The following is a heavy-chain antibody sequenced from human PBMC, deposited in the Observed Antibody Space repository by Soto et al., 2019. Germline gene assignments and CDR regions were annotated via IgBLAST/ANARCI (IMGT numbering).Heavy chain of an antibody. J-gene: IGHJ3*02. CDR1: GGSFSGYY. CDR2: INHSGST. Sequence: QVQLQQWGAGLLKPSETLSLTCAVYGGSFSGYYWSWIRQPPGKGLEWIGEINHSGSTNYNPSLKSRVTISVDTSKNQFSLKLSFVTAADTAVYYCARGRIDYGSVPVLYNRLRLDHFDIWGQGTMVTVSS. D-gene: IGHD1-20*01. CDR3: ARGRIDYGSVPVLYNRLRLDHFDI. V-gene: IGHV4-34*01.